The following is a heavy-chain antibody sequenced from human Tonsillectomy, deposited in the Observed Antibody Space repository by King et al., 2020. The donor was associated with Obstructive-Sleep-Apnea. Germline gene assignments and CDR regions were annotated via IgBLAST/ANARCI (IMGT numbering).Heavy chain of an antibody. D-gene: IGHD3-10*01. CDR1: GFTFSSYS. V-gene: IGHV3-30*04. J-gene: IGHJ4*02. Sequence: VQLVESGGGVVQPGRSLRLSCAASGFTFSSYSMHWVRQAPGKGLEWVAIISYEGISKYYADSVKVRFSISRDNSKNTTYLEMNSLRPEDTAVYYCARDLKDYYGSGSYWGQGTLVTVSS. CDR3: ARDLKDYYGSGSY. CDR2: ISYEGISK.